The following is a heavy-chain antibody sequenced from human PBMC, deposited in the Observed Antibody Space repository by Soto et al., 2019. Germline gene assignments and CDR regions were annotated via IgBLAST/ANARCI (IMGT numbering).Heavy chain of an antibody. J-gene: IGHJ4*02. CDR1: GGSISSYY. CDR3: ARVATVTNGIFDY. CDR2: IYYSGST. V-gene: IGHV4-59*01. D-gene: IGHD4-17*01. Sequence: PSETLSLTCTVSGGSISSYYWSWIRQPPGKGLEWIGYIYYSGSTNYNPSLKSRVTISVDTSKNQFSLKLSSVTAADTAVYYCARVATVTNGIFDYWGQGTLVTVSS.